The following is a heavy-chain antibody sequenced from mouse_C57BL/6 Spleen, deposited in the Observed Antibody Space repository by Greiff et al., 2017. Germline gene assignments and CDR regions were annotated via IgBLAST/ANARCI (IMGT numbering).Heavy chain of an antibody. D-gene: IGHD2-12*01. Sequence: EVMLVESGEGLVKPGGSLKLSCAASGFTFSSYAMSWVRQTPEKRLEWVAYISSGGDYIYYAENVKGRFTISRDNARNTLYLQMSSLKSEDTAMYYCTRDYTYSMDYWGQGTSVTVSS. V-gene: IGHV5-9-1*02. CDR2: ISSGGDYI. J-gene: IGHJ4*01. CDR3: TRDYTYSMDY. CDR1: GFTFSSYA.